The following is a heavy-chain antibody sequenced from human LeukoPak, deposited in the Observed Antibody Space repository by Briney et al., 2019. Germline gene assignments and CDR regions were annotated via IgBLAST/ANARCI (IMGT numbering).Heavy chain of an antibody. CDR3: ARGRYCSSTSYRNYYYYYGMDV. Sequence: GGSLRLSCAASGFTFSNYDMHWVRQATGKGLEWVSAIGTAGDTYYPGSVKGRFTISRENAKNSLYLQMNSLRAGDTAVYYCARGRYCSSTSYRNYYYYYGMDVWGQGTTVTVSS. V-gene: IGHV3-13*01. D-gene: IGHD2-2*01. CDR2: IGTAGDT. J-gene: IGHJ6*02. CDR1: GFTFSNYD.